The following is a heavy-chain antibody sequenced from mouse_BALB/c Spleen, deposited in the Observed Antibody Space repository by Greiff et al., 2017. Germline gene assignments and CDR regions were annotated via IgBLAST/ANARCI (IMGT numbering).Heavy chain of an antibody. CDR2: INPSTGYT. Sequence: QVQLKESGAELAKPGASVKMSCKASGYTFTSYWMHWVKQRPGQGLEWIGYINPSTGYTEYNQKFKDKATLTADKSSSTAYMQLSSLTSEDSAVYYCAREQFAYWGQGTLVTVSA. CDR1: GYTFTSYW. J-gene: IGHJ3*01. V-gene: IGHV1-7*01. CDR3: AREQFAY.